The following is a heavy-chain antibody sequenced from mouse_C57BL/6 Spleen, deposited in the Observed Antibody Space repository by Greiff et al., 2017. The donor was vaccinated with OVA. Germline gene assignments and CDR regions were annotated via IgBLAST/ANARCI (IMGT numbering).Heavy chain of an antibody. J-gene: IGHJ2*01. Sequence: VQLQQPGAELVRPGSSVKLSCKASGYTFTSYWMDWVKQRPGQGLEWIGNIYPSDSETHYNQKFKDKATLTVDKSSSTAYMQLSSLTTEDSEVYYCARWTGNYFDYWGQGTTLTVSS. D-gene: IGHD4-1*01. CDR1: GYTFTSYW. CDR2: IYPSDSET. CDR3: ARWTGNYFDY. V-gene: IGHV1-61*01.